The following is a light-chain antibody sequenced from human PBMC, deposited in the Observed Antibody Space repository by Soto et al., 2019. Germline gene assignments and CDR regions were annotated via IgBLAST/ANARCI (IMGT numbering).Light chain of an antibody. J-gene: IGKJ1*01. V-gene: IGKV3-15*01. CDR2: GAS. CDR1: QSVSSN. CDR3: QQYNNWLRT. Sequence: EIVMTQSPATLSVSPGERATLSCRASQSVSSNLAWYQQKPGQAPRLLIYGASTRATGIPTRFSGSGSGTDFTLTISILHAEDFAFYYCQQYNNWLRTFGQGTKVEIK.